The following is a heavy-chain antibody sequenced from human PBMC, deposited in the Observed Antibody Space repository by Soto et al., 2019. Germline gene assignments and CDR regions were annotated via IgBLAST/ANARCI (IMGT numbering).Heavy chain of an antibody. J-gene: IGHJ4*02. CDR3: AKRDSSGSYPYYFAN. V-gene: IGHV3-23*01. Sequence: GGSLRLSCAASGFIFSSCAMSWVRQAPGKGLEWVSAIGGTGGSTYYADSVKGRFTISRDNSKNILYLQMNSLTVEDTAVYFCAKRDSSGSYPYYFANWGQGTLVTVSS. CDR1: GFIFSSCA. D-gene: IGHD3-22*01. CDR2: IGGTGGST.